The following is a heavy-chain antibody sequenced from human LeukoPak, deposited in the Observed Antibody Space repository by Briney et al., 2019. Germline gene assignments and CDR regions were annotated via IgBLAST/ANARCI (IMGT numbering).Heavy chain of an antibody. V-gene: IGHV3-33*08. J-gene: IGHJ4*02. CDR3: ARERDGDYVDVFDY. CDR2: IWYDGSNK. D-gene: IGHD4-17*01. CDR1: GFTFSSYA. Sequence: PGGSLRLSCAASGFTFSSYAMHWVRQAPGKGLEWVAVIWYDGSNKYYADSVKGRFTISRDNSKNTLYLQMNSLRAEDTAVYYCARERDGDYVDVFDYWGQGTLVTVSS.